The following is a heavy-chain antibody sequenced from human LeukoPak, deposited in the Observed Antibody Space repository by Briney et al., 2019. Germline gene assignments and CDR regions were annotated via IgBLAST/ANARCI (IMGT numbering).Heavy chain of an antibody. Sequence: GGSLRLSCAASGXTFSTYAMSWVRQTPEKGLEWVSAISGSGGSTYYADSVKGRFTISRDNSKNTLYLQMNSLRAEDTAVYFCARVRGGYYFDYWGQGTLVTASS. CDR1: GXTFSTYA. J-gene: IGHJ4*02. CDR3: ARVRGGYYFDY. D-gene: IGHD5-24*01. V-gene: IGHV3-23*01. CDR2: ISGSGGST.